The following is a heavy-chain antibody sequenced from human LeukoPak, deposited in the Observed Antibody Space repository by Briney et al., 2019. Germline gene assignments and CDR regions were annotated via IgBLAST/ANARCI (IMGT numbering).Heavy chain of an antibody. D-gene: IGHD6-13*01. CDR2: IIPIFGTA. Sequence: GASVKVSCKASGGTFSSYAIRWVRQAPGQGLEWMGGIIPIFGTANYAQKFQGRVTITADESTSTAYMELSSLRSEDTAVYYCASGIPGIAAAGTSDYWGQGTLVTVSS. CDR3: ASGIPGIAAAGTSDY. CDR1: GGTFSSYA. V-gene: IGHV1-69*13. J-gene: IGHJ4*02.